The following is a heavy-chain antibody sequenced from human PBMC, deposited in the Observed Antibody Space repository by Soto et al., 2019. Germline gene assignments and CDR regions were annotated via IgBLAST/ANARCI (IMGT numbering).Heavy chain of an antibody. D-gene: IGHD6-13*01. CDR3: AKVIIGGGVQQLGQYYYYYYGMDV. Sequence: LRLSCAASGFTFSSYAMSWVRQAPGKGLEWVSAISGSGGSTYYADSVKGRFTISRDNSKNTLYLQMNSLRAEDTAVYYCAKVIIGGGVQQLGQYYYYYYGMDVWGQGTTVTVSS. CDR2: ISGSGGST. CDR1: GFTFSSYA. J-gene: IGHJ6*02. V-gene: IGHV3-23*01.